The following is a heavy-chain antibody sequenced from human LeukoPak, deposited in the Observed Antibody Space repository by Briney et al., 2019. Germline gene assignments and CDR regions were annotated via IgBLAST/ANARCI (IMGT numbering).Heavy chain of an antibody. CDR3: ARGPMRATPSPRWFDP. D-gene: IGHD5-12*01. CDR1: GYTFTGYY. CDR2: INPNSGGT. Sequence: GASVKVSCKASGYTFTGYYMHWVRQAPGQGLEWMGRINPNSGGTNYAQKFQGRVTMTRDTSISTAYMELSRLRSDDTAVYYCARGPMRATPSPRWFDPWGQGTLVTVSS. J-gene: IGHJ5*02. V-gene: IGHV1-2*06.